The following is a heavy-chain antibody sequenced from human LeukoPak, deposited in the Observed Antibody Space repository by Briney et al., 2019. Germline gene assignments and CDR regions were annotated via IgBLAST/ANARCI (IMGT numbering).Heavy chain of an antibody. J-gene: IGHJ4*02. D-gene: IGHD6-19*01. CDR3: ARWWTSVAFDY. V-gene: IGHV3-30-3*01. Sequence: GRSLRLSCAASGFTFSSYAMHWVRQAPGKGLEWVAVISYDGSNKYYADSVKGRFTISRDNSKNTLYLQMNSLRAEDTAVYYCARWWTSVAFDYWGQGTLVTVSS. CDR2: ISYDGSNK. CDR1: GFTFSSYA.